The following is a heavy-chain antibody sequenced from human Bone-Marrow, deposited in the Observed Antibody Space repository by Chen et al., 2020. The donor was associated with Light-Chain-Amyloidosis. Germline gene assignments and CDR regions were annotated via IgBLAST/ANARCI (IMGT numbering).Heavy chain of an antibody. CDR3: AAGTITNVQGATIISLDFDY. CDR1: GNSLTEIS. J-gene: IGHJ4*02. V-gene: IGHV1-24*01. Sequence: QVQLVQSGAEVRKPGASVKVSCKVSGNSLTEISIHWVRQAPGKGLEWVGSFYPEDDEKMFAQKFQGRVSMTEDTSTDTAYMGLSSLRSDDTAVYYCAAGTITNVQGATIISLDFDYWGQGTLVTVSS. CDR2: FYPEDDEK. D-gene: IGHD3-10*02.